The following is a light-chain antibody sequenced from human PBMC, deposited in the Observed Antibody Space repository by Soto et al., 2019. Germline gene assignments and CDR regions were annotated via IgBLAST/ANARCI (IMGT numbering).Light chain of an antibody. CDR1: QSVSSSF. V-gene: IGKV3-20*01. Sequence: EIVLTQSPGTLSLSPGERVTLSCRASQSVSSSFLAWYQQRPGQAPRLLIYGASSRATGIPDRFSGSGSGTDFTLTISRLEPEDFVVYYCQQYGSSPLTFGGGTKVDIK. J-gene: IGKJ4*01. CDR3: QQYGSSPLT. CDR2: GAS.